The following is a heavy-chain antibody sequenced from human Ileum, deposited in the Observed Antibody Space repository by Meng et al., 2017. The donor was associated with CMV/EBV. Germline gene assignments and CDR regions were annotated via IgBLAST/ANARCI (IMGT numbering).Heavy chain of an antibody. D-gene: IGHD4-23*01. CDR1: GFSLSTSGVN. CDR2: IFWDDAE. Sequence: SGPTLVKPTQTLTLTCTFSGFSLSTSGVNVGWIRQPPGKALEWLALIFWDDAEYYSPSLKSRLTITKDASKNQVVLTMTDMDPVDTATYYCAHSHYGGLRGVLFDSWGQGMLVTVSS. V-gene: IGHV2-5*02. CDR3: AHSHYGGLRGVLFDS. J-gene: IGHJ4*02.